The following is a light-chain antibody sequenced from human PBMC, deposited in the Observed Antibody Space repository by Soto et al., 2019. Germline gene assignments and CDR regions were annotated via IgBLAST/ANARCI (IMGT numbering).Light chain of an antibody. CDR2: EVR. J-gene: IGLJ2*01. CDR1: SRDVGAYNL. Sequence: QSVLTQPASVSGSPGQSITISCSGTSRDVGAYNLVSWYQQFPGKGPKLLIYEVRHRPSGVSYRFSGSKSGNTASLTISSLLPEDEAVYFCSSFSSRNALVFGGGTKLTVL. V-gene: IGLV2-14*01. CDR3: SSFSSRNALV.